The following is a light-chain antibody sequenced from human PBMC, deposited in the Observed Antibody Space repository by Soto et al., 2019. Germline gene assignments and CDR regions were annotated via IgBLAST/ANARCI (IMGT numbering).Light chain of an antibody. V-gene: IGKV3-20*01. J-gene: IGKJ3*01. CDR3: QQYGRSPFT. CDR2: GAS. CDR1: LSVSSSY. Sequence: EIVLTQSPGTLSLSPGERATLSCKASLSVSSSYLAWYQQKPGQAPRLLIYGASSRATGIPDRFSGSGSGTDLTLTISRLEPEDFAVYYCQQYGRSPFTFGTGTKVDIK.